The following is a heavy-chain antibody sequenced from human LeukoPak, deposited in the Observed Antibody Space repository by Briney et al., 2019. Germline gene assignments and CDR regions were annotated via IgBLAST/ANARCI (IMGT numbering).Heavy chain of an antibody. V-gene: IGHV4-34*01. CDR2: ISHSGGI. J-gene: IGHJ4*02. CDR1: GGSFSDFY. CDR3: VRGYSEYWSD. Sequence: SETLSLTCAAYGGSFSDFYWNWIRQPPGKGLEWIGQISHSGGINYNPSLQSRVTLSVDTSNNHFSLRLTPVTAADTAVYYCVRGYSEYWSDWGQGSMVTVSS. D-gene: IGHD3-3*01.